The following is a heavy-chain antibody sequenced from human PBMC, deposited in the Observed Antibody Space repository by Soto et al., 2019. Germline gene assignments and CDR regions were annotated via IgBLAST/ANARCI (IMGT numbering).Heavy chain of an antibody. D-gene: IGHD6-25*01. CDR2: ISYDGSNK. CDR3: VGGQYYFDY. J-gene: IGHJ4*02. Sequence: QVQLVESGGGVVQPGRSLRLSCAASGFPFSSYGMHWVREAPGKGLEWVAVISYDGSNKYYADSVKGRFTTSRDNTASTLYLQMNSLRHEDTALYYCVGGQYYFDYRGQGTLVTVSP. CDR1: GFPFSSYG. V-gene: IGHV3-30*03.